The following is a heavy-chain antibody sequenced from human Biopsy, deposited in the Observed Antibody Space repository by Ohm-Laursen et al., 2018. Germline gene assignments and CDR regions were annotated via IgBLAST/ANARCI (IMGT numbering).Heavy chain of an antibody. CDR1: GFSFTSYG. CDR3: ARAYPPPGRRLVVVAGDFDC. Sequence: SLRLSCSASGFSFTSYGMHWVRQAPGKGLEWVAVISDDGRNKYYIDSVRGRFTISRDNSKNALYLQMNSLRAEDTAVYYCARAYPPPGRRLVVVAGDFDCWGQGTRVTVSS. V-gene: IGHV3-30*03. J-gene: IGHJ4*02. D-gene: IGHD2-15*01. CDR2: ISDDGRNK.